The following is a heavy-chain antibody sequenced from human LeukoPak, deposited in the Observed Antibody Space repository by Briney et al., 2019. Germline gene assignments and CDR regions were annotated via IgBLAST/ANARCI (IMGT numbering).Heavy chain of an antibody. J-gene: IGHJ4*02. CDR1: GFTFSNYA. CDR2: ISDDGTVT. D-gene: IGHD7-27*01. CDR3: AKRGINWGPIDY. V-gene: IGHV3-23*01. Sequence: TGGSLRLSRAASGFTFSNYAITWVRQAPGEGLEWVSAISDDGTVTYYADSVKGRFTISRDNSKSTLYLQMDSLRAEGTAVYYCAKRGINWGPIDYWGQGTLVTVSS.